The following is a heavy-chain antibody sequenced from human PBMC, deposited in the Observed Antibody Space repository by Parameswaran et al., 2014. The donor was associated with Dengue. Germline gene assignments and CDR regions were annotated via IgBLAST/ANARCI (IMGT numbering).Heavy chain of an antibody. Sequence: VRQMPGKGLEWIGEINHSGSTNYNPSLKSRVTISVDTSKNQFPLKLSSVTAADTAVYYCARGVTMVRGWDYWGPGEPLVTGLL. CDR3: ARGVTMVRGWDY. CDR2: INHSGST. D-gene: IGHD3-10*01. J-gene: IGHJ4*03. V-gene: IGHV4-34*01.